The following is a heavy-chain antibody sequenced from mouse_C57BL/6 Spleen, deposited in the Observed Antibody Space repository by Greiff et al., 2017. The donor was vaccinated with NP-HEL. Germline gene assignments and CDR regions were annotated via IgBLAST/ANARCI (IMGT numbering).Heavy chain of an antibody. D-gene: IGHD1-1*01. CDR3: ASPQFITTVVAGGDY. J-gene: IGHJ4*01. Sequence: QVQLQQPGAELVKPGASVKLSCKASGYTFTSYWMQWVKQRPGQGLEWIGEIDPSDSYTNYNQKFKGKATLTVDTSSSTAYMQLSSLTSEDSAVYYCASPQFITTVVAGGDYWGQGTSVTVSS. CDR2: IDPSDSYT. V-gene: IGHV1-50*01. CDR1: GYTFTSYW.